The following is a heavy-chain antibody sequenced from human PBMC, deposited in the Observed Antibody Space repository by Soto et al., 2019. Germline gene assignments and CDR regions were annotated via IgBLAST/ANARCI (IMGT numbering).Heavy chain of an antibody. CDR1: GFTFSNYN. V-gene: IGHV3-21*01. J-gene: IGHJ3*02. CDR2: IRSRSIDM. Sequence: EVQLVESGGGLVKPGESLRLSCAASGFTFSNYNINWVRQAPGKGLEWVSSIRSRSIDMYYAGSVKGRFTISRDDAKNSLSLQMNGLRAEDTAVYFCVRESYPAKAFDIWGQGTMVTVSS. D-gene: IGHD2-2*01. CDR3: VRESYPAKAFDI.